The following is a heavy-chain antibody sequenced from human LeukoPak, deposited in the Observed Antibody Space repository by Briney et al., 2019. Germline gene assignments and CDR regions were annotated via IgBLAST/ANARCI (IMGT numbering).Heavy chain of an antibody. D-gene: IGHD5-24*01. Sequence: SETLSLTCTVSGGSIGYFYWSWIRQPPGKGLEWIGEIYHSGSTNYNPSLKSRVTISVDKSKNQFSLKLSSVTAADTAVYYCARVGRDGYNWVGAFDIWGQGTMVTVSS. CDR1: GGSIGYFY. J-gene: IGHJ3*02. CDR2: IYHSGST. V-gene: IGHV4-34*01. CDR3: ARVGRDGYNWVGAFDI.